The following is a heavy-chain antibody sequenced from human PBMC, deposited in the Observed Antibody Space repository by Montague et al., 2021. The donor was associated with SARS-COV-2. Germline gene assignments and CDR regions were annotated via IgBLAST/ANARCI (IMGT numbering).Heavy chain of an antibody. D-gene: IGHD5-24*01. V-gene: IGHV4-31*03. CDR3: VRGPSRYATREFYFGY. CDR2: IYYSGNT. Sequence: TLSLTCIVSSDSISSGGYYWSWHRQHTGKGLEWIGYIYYSGNTYYNPYIKSRVTMSVDKTKNEFSLTLISVTAADTAVYYCVRGPSRYATREFYFGYWGQGTLVSVSS. J-gene: IGHJ4*02. CDR1: SDSISSGGYY.